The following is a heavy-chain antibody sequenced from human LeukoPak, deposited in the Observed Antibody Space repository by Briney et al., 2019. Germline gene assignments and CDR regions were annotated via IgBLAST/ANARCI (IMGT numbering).Heavy chain of an antibody. V-gene: IGHV3-48*03. J-gene: IGHJ4*02. CDR3: ARSKKVGDDSFEY. D-gene: IGHD3-10*01. CDR1: AFTFSNYE. Sequence: GGSLRPSCTGSAFTFSNYEMNWVRQAPGKGPEWIAYISSSGTGIYYADSVKGRFTISRDNANLYLQMSSLRAEDTSLYYCARSKKVGDDSFEYWGQGTLGTVSS. CDR2: ISSSGTGI.